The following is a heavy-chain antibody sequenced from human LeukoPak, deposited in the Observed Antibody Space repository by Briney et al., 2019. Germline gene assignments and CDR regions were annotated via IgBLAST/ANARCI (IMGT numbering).Heavy chain of an antibody. CDR2: ISSRGTTI. Sequence: GGSLRLSFAASRFTFSSYEMNSVRQAPGKGLEWVSYISSRGTTIYYADSVKGRFTISRDNTKNSLYLQINSLRAEDTAVYYCASNDDSSGYRLFDYWGQGTLVTVSS. V-gene: IGHV3-48*03. J-gene: IGHJ4*02. CDR3: ASNDDSSGYRLFDY. CDR1: RFTFSSYE. D-gene: IGHD3-22*01.